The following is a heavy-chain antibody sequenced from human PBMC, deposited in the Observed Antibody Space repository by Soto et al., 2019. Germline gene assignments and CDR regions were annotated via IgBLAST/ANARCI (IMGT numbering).Heavy chain of an antibody. CDR2: IWYDGSNK. V-gene: IGHV3-33*01. CDR1: GFTFCSYG. D-gene: IGHD6-19*01. Sequence: QVQLVESGGGVVQPGRSLRLSCAASGFTFCSYGMHWVRQAPGKGLEWVAVIWYDGSNKYYADSVKGRFTISRDNSKNTLYLQMNSLRADDTAMYYCASGWYYFDYWGQGPLVTVSS. J-gene: IGHJ4*02. CDR3: ASGWYYFDY.